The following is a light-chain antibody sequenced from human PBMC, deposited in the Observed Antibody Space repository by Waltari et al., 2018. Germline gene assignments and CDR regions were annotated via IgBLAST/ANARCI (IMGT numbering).Light chain of an antibody. Sequence: QSALTQPASVSGSPGQSLTISCTGTSSDVGIYTLLSWYPHHPGKAPKLIIYEVTKRTSGVSDRFSASKSANTASLTISGLQTEDEADYYCCSYAGLGTYVFGTGTKVTVL. CDR3: CSYAGLGTYV. J-gene: IGLJ1*01. V-gene: IGLV2-23*02. CDR1: SSDVGIYTL. CDR2: EVT.